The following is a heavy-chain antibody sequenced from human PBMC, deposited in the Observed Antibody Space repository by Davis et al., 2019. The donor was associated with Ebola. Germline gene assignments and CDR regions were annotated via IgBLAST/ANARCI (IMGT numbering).Heavy chain of an antibody. CDR3: AKDVYADIGHGLEA. V-gene: IGHV3-9*01. D-gene: IGHD3-16*01. Sequence: SLKISCIASGFKFDDHAMNWVRQGPGRGLEWVSGISWDSGTTLYAESVEGRFSISRDNAKNALYLEMNSLRPEDTALYYCAKDVYADIGHGLEAWGQGTTVTVS. J-gene: IGHJ6*02. CDR1: GFKFDDHA. CDR2: ISWDSGTT.